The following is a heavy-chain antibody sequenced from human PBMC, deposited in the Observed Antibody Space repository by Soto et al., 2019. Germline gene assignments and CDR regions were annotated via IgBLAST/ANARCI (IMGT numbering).Heavy chain of an antibody. CDR2: ISYDGSNK. Sequence: QVQLVESGGGVVQPGRSLRLSCAASGFTFSSYGMHWVRQAPGKGLEWVAVISYDGSNKYYADSVKGRFTISRDNSKNTLYLQMTSLRAEDTAVYYWAKGGGAIFGVVSTTFGGMDVWGQGTTVTVSS. J-gene: IGHJ6*02. V-gene: IGHV3-30*18. D-gene: IGHD3-3*01. CDR3: AKGGGAIFGVVSTTFGGMDV. CDR1: GFTFSSYG.